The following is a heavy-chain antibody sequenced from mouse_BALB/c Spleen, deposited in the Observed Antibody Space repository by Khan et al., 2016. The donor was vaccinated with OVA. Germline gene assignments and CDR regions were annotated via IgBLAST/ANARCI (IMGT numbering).Heavy chain of an antibody. CDR2: IWSGGST. CDR1: GFSLSRYS. J-gene: IGHJ4*01. D-gene: IGHD2-10*02. Sequence: QVQLKQSGPGLVAPSQSLSITCTVSGFSLSRYSVHWVSQPPGKGLEWLGMIWSGGSTDYNSALTSRLSISKDNSKSPVFLKMNSLQTGDTAMYYCARKKYVNYVSLDYWGQGTSVTVSS. V-gene: IGHV2-6-4*01. CDR3: ARKKYVNYVSLDY.